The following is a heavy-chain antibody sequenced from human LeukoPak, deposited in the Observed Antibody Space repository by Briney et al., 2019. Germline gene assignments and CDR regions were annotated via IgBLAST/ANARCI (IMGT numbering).Heavy chain of an antibody. V-gene: IGHV3-23*01. J-gene: IGHJ5*02. D-gene: IGHD6-13*01. Sequence: GGSLRLSCAASGFTFSSYAMSWVRQAPGKGLEWVSAISGSGGSTYYADSVKGRFTISGDNSKNTLYLQMNSLRAEDPAVYYCSYSSSSRGWFDPWGQGTLVTVSS. CDR2: ISGSGGST. CDR3: SYSSSSRGWFDP. CDR1: GFTFSSYA.